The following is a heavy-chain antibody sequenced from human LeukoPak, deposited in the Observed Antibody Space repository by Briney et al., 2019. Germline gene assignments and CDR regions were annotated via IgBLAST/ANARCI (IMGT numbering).Heavy chain of an antibody. V-gene: IGHV4-30-4*01. CDR3: ARDCSGGSGYGAFDI. D-gene: IGHD2-15*01. CDR2: IYDSGST. J-gene: IGHJ3*02. Sequence: SQTLSLTCTVSGASIRSGDYYWGWIRQPPGKGLEWIGYIYDSGSTYYNPSLKSRITISVDTSENRFSLKLSSVTATDTAVYYCARDCSGGSGYGAFDIWGQGTMVTVSS. CDR1: GASIRSGDYY.